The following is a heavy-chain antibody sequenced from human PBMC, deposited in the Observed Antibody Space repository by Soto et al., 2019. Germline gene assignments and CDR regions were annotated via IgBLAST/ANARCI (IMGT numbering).Heavy chain of an antibody. CDR3: ARAQRSSWYAP. D-gene: IGHD6-13*01. J-gene: IGHJ5*02. CDR1: GYTFTSYG. V-gene: IGHV1-18*01. CDR2: ISAYNGNT. Sequence: QVQLVQSGAEVKKPGASVKVCCKASGYTFTSYGITWARQAPGQGLEWMGWISAYNGNTNYAQKLQGRVTMTTDTSACTAYMELTSLRSDDTAVDYCARAQRSSWYAPWGQGTLVTVSS.